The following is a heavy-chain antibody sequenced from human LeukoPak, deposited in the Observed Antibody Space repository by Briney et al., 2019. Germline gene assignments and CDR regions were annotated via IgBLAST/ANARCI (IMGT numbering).Heavy chain of an antibody. CDR3: AKAPPHRMKGWLQPFDY. CDR2: ISGSGGST. D-gene: IGHD5-24*01. V-gene: IGHV3-23*01. J-gene: IGHJ4*02. CDR1: GFTFSSYA. Sequence: GGSLRLSCAASGFTFSSYAMSWIRQAPGKGLEWVSAISGSGGSTYYADSVKGRFTISRDNSKNTLYLQMNSLRAEDTAVYYCAKAPPHRMKGWLQPFDYWGQGTLVTVSS.